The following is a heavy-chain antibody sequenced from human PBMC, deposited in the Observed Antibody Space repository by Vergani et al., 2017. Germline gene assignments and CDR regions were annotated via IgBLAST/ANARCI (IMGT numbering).Heavy chain of an antibody. V-gene: IGHV3-30*02. CDR2: IRYDGSNK. D-gene: IGHD5-12*01. Sequence: QVQLVESGGGVVQPGGSLRLSCAASGFTFSSYGMHWVRQAPGKGLEWVAFIRYDGSNKYYADSVKGRFTISRDNSKNTLYLQMNSLRAEDTAVYYCARHSGYGYYYDMDVWGQGTTVIVSS. CDR3: ARHSGYGYYYDMDV. CDR1: GFTFSSYG. J-gene: IGHJ6*02.